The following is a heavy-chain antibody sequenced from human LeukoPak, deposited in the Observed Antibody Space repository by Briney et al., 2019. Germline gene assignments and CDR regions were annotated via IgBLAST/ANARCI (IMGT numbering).Heavy chain of an antibody. CDR1: GFTFSSYA. J-gene: IGHJ4*02. CDR3: ARLRYDTLTGFLLDY. Sequence: PGGSLRLSCAASGFTFSSYAMHWVRQAPGKGLEYVSAISSNGGSTYYANSVKGRLTISRDNSKNTLYLQMGSLRAEDMAVYYCARLRYDTLTGFLLDYWGQGTLVTVSS. D-gene: IGHD3-9*01. V-gene: IGHV3-64*01. CDR2: ISSNGGST.